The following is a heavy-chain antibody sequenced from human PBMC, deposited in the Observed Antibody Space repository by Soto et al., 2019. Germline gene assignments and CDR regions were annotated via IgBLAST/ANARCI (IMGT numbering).Heavy chain of an antibody. V-gene: IGHV3-30*18. D-gene: IGHD6-6*01. Sequence: GGSLRLSCAASGFTFSSYGMHWVRQAPGKGLEWVAVISYDGSNKYYADSVKGRFTISRDNSKNTLYLQMNSLRAKDTAVYYCAKRSSSSILAYSGQGSLVTVSS. CDR2: ISYDGSNK. J-gene: IGHJ4*02. CDR1: GFTFSSYG. CDR3: AKRSSSSILAY.